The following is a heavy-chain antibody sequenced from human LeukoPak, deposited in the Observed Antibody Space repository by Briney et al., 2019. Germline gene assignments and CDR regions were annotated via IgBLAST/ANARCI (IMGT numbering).Heavy chain of an antibody. Sequence: GGSLRLSCSASGFTFSSYAMHWVRQAPGKGLEFVSTISSDGGSTYYADSVKGRFTISRDNSKNTLYLQTSSLRAEDTAVYYCVKRAAAATGYFDCWGQGTLVTVSS. CDR3: VKRAAAATGYFDC. CDR1: GFTFSSYA. J-gene: IGHJ4*02. D-gene: IGHD6-13*01. V-gene: IGHV3-64D*06. CDR2: ISSDGGST.